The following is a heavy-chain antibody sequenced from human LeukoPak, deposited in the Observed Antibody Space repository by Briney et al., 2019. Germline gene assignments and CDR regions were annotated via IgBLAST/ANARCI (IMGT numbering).Heavy chain of an antibody. V-gene: IGHV3-21*01. CDR2: ISSSSSYI. D-gene: IGHD6-19*01. J-gene: IGHJ6*02. CDR1: GFTFSNYA. CDR3: ARGSIAVDYYYYYGMDV. Sequence: PGGSLRLSCAASGFTFSNYAMTWVRQAPGKGLEWVSSISSSSSYIYYADSVKGRFTISRDNAKNSLYLQMNSLRAEDTAVYYCARGSIAVDYYYYYGMDVWGQGTTVTVSS.